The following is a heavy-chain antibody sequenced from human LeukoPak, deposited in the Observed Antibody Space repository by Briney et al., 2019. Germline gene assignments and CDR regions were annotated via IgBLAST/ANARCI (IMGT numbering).Heavy chain of an antibody. J-gene: IGHJ3*02. D-gene: IGHD3-10*01. Sequence: GGSLRLSCAASGFTVSSNYMSWVRQAPGKGLEWVSVIYSGGSTYYADSVKGRFTISRDNSKNTLYLQMNSLRAEDTAVYYCARRFTMVRGVIIDDFAFDIWGQGTMVTVSS. CDR1: GFTVSSNY. V-gene: IGHV3-66*04. CDR2: IYSGGST. CDR3: ARRFTMVRGVIIDDFAFDI.